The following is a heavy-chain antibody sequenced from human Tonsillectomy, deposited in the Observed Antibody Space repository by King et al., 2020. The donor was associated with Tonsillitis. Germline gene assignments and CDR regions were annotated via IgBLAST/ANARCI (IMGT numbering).Heavy chain of an antibody. V-gene: IGHV1-46*01. CDR1: GYTFTSYY. CDR3: ARGNYYDSGYYYLRDAFDI. D-gene: IGHD3-22*01. Sequence: QLVQSGAEVKRPGASVKVSCKASGYTFTSYYMHWVRQAPGQGLEWMGIINPSGGSTSYAQQFQGRVTMTRDTPTSTVYMELSSLRSEDTAVYYCARGNYYDSGYYYLRDAFDIWGQGTMVTVSS. CDR2: INPSGGST. J-gene: IGHJ3*02.